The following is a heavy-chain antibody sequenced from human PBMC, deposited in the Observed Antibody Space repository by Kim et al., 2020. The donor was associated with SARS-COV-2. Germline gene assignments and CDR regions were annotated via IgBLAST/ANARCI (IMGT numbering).Heavy chain of an antibody. Sequence: NYNPTRKSRVTISADTSKNQYSRKLSSVTAADTAVYYCARGDSSGQVDYWGQGTLVTVSS. V-gene: IGHV4-34*01. J-gene: IGHJ4*02. CDR3: ARGDSSGQVDY. D-gene: IGHD6-19*01.